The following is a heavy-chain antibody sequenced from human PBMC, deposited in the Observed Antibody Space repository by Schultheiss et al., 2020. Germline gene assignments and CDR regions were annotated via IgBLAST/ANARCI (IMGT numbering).Heavy chain of an antibody. D-gene: IGHD2-2*02. J-gene: IGHJ4*02. V-gene: IGHV1/OR15-1*04. CDR2: INPNSGGT. Sequence: ASVKVSCKASAYTFTDYYIHWVRQAPGQGLEWMGRINPNSGGTNSAQKFEGRVTMTRDTSTSTVYMELSSLRSEDTAMYYCARSLPYRYYFDYWGEGTLV. CDR3: ARSLPYRYYFDY. CDR1: AYTFTDYY.